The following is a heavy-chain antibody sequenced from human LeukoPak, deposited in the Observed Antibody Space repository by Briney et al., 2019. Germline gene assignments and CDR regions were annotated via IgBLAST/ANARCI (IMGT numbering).Heavy chain of an antibody. V-gene: IGHV4-39*01. J-gene: IGHJ4*02. D-gene: IGHD3-10*01. CDR1: GGSISSSSYF. CDR3: ARYYYGSGKQPY. CDR2: IYYSGGT. Sequence: SETLSLTCTVSGGSISSSSYFWGWIRQPPGKGLECIGSIYYSGGTSYNPSLMSRVTISVDTSKNQFSVKLSSVTAADTAIYYCARYYYGSGKQPYWGQGTLVTVSS.